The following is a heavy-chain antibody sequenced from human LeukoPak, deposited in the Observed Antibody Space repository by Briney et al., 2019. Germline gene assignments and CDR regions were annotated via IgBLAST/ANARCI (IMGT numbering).Heavy chain of an antibody. D-gene: IGHD3-16*01. Sequence: GGSLRLSCAASGFTFSGYGMHWVRQAPGKGLEWVAVISYDGNNKYYADSVKGRFTISRDNSKNTLYLQMNSLRAEDTAVYYCAKGGTRPYYYYGMDVWGQGTTVTVSS. CDR1: GFTFSGYG. V-gene: IGHV3-30*18. CDR3: AKGGTRPYYYYGMDV. CDR2: ISYDGNNK. J-gene: IGHJ6*02.